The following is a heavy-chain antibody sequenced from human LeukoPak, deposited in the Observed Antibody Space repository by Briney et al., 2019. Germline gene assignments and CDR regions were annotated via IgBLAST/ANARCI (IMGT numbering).Heavy chain of an antibody. CDR1: GYTFTGYY. Sequence: GASVKVSCKASGYTFTGYYIHWVRQSPGQGPEWMGWFNPNSGATDSAQKFQGRVTMTGDTSISTAYMELSGLTSDDTAVYYCAREYGSGYYYVYLEYWGQGTLVTVSS. CDR2: FNPNSGAT. CDR3: AREYGSGYYYVYLEY. D-gene: IGHD3-10*01. J-gene: IGHJ4*02. V-gene: IGHV1-2*02.